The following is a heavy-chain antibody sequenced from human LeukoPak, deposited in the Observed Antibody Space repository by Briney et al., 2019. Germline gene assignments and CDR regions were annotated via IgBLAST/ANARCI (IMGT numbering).Heavy chain of an antibody. J-gene: IGHJ4*02. D-gene: IGHD1-26*01. CDR1: GFTVSSNY. Sequence: GGSLRRSCAASGFTVSSNYMSWVRQAPGKGLEWVSVIYSGGSTYYADSVKGRFTISRDNSKNTLYLQMNSLRAEDTAVYYCARDSALGATTTDYWGQGTLVTVSS. V-gene: IGHV3-53*01. CDR2: IYSGGST. CDR3: ARDSALGATTTDY.